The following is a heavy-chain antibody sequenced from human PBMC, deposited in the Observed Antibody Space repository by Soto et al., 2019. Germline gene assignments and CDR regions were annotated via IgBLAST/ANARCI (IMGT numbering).Heavy chain of an antibody. Sequence: EVHLVESGGGLVQTGGSLRLSCAIFESTVSRDWMNWVRQAPGKGLEWVAHITPDGSEKYYVDSVKGRFTISRDNAKKSLYLQMNSLRPANTSRYYCSGGVGDAFWGQGTLVTVSS. V-gene: IGHV3-7*04. CDR2: ITPDGSEK. D-gene: IGHD1-26*01. CDR1: ESTVSRDW. J-gene: IGHJ4*02. CDR3: SGGVGDAF.